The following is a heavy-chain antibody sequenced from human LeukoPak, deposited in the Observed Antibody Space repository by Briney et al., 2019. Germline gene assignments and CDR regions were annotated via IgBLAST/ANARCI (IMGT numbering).Heavy chain of an antibody. D-gene: IGHD6-13*01. J-gene: IGHJ4*02. Sequence: PSETLSLTCAVYGGSFSGCYWSWIRQPPGKGLEWIGEINHSGRTNYNPSLKSRVTISVDTSKNQFSLKLSSVTAADTAVYYCARYSRSSSSFDYWGQGTLVTVSS. CDR1: GGSFSGCY. CDR2: INHSGRT. CDR3: ARYSRSSSSFDY. V-gene: IGHV4-34*01.